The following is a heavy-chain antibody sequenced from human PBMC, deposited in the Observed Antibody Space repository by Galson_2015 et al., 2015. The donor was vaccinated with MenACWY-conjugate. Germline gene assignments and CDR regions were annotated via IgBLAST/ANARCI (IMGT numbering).Heavy chain of an antibody. V-gene: IGHV1-69*04. CDR3: AREGTYTSGFPNALDL. J-gene: IGHJ5*02. CDR2: IYPVIGLA. Sequence: SVKVSCKASGDTFSNYGVTWVRQAPGQGLEWMGRIYPVIGLANSAQKFKGRVSITADNTATTGFMELSSLRPDDTAIHYCAREGTYTSGFPNALDLWGQGTLVTVSS. D-gene: IGHD3-22*01. CDR1: GDTFSNYG.